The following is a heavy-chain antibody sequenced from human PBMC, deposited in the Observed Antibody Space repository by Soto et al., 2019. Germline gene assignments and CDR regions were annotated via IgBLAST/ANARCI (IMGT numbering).Heavy chain of an antibody. V-gene: IGHV4-59*01. J-gene: IGHJ4*02. D-gene: IGHD1-1*01. CDR1: GGSISSYY. CDR2: IFYFGST. CDR3: ARGSCLQPFAY. Sequence: TSEALSLTCTVSGGSISSYYWSWIRQPPGKGLEWIGYIFYFGSTNYNPSLKSRVTLSIDTSKNQLSLKLSSVTAVDTAVYFCARGSCLQPFAYRGQGTPDTVSS.